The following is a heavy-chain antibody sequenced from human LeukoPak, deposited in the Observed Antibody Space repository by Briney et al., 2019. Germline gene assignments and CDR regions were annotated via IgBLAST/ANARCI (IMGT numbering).Heavy chain of an antibody. Sequence: PSETLSLTCTVSGGSIRSSYYYWGWIRQPPGKGLEWIGSIYDSGSTYYNPSLKSRVTISVDTSKNQFSLKLSSVTAADTAVYYCARGLDDYVWGSYRSYYYYGMDVWGQGTTVTVSS. D-gene: IGHD3-16*02. CDR2: IYDSGST. CDR3: ARGLDDYVWGSYRSYYYYGMDV. V-gene: IGHV4-39*07. J-gene: IGHJ6*02. CDR1: GGSIRSSYYY.